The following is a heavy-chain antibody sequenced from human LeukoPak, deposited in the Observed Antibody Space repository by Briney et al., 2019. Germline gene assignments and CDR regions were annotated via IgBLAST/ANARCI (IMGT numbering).Heavy chain of an antibody. D-gene: IGHD2-15*01. J-gene: IGHJ4*02. V-gene: IGHV4-34*01. CDR2: INHSGST. CDR3: ARGGCSGGSCSSDFDY. Sequence: SETLSLTCAVYGGSFSGYYWSWIRQPPGKGLEWIWEINHSGSTNYNPSLKSRVTISVDTSKNQFSLKLSSVTAADTAVYYCARGGCSGGSCSSDFDYWGQGTLVTVSS. CDR1: GGSFSGYY.